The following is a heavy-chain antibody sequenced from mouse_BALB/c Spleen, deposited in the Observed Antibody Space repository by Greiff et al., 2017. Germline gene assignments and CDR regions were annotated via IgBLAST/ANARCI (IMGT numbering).Heavy chain of an antibody. V-gene: IGHV1S22*01. D-gene: IGHD1-2*01. J-gene: IGHJ2*01. CDR3: TRDSYYGYYFDY. Sequence: LQQPGSELVRPGASVKLSCKASGYTFTSYWMHWVMQRPGQGLEWIGNIYPGSGSTNYDEKFKSKATLTVDTSSSTAYMQLSSLTSEDSAVYCGTRDSYYGYYFDYWGQGTTLTVSS. CDR2: IYPGSGST. CDR1: GYTFTSYW.